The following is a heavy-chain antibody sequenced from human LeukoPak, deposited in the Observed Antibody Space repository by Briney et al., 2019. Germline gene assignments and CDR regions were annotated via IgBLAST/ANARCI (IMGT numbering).Heavy chain of an antibody. Sequence: SETLSLTCTVSGCSITTTDYQWGWIRPAPGKGLEWIGNLYYSGSTSYNPSLKSRVTVSVDTSNNQFSLMLNSVTAADTAVYYCARLRNYSTGWYRGTFDIWGQGTMVTVSS. D-gene: IGHD6-19*01. CDR1: GCSITTTDYQ. CDR3: ARLRNYSTGWYRGTFDI. CDR2: LYYSGST. J-gene: IGHJ3*02. V-gene: IGHV4-39*01.